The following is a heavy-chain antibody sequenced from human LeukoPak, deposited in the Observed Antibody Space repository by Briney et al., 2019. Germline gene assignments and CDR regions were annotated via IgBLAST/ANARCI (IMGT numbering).Heavy chain of an antibody. CDR2: IYYSGST. V-gene: IGHV4-59*01. CDR1: GGSISSYY. CDR3: ASRKLGNDY. J-gene: IGHJ4*02. D-gene: IGHD7-27*01. Sequence: SETLSLTCTVSGGSISSYYWSWIRQPPGKGLEWIGYIYYSGSTNYKSSLKSRVTISADTSQNQFSLKLSSVTAADTAVYYCASRKLGNDYWGQGTLVTVSS.